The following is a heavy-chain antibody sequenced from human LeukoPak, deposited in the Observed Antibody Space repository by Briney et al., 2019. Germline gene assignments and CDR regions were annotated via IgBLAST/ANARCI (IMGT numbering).Heavy chain of an antibody. J-gene: IGHJ6*02. CDR2: ISYDGSNK. Sequence: GGSLRLSCAASGFTFSSYGMHWVRQAPGKGLEWVAVISYDGSNKYYADSVKGRFTISRDNSKNTLYLQMNSLRAEDTAVYYCAKDSLDHPPYGDYERGSMDVWGQGTTVTVSS. CDR3: AKDSLDHPPYGDYERGSMDV. CDR1: GFTFSSYG. V-gene: IGHV3-30*18. D-gene: IGHD4-17*01.